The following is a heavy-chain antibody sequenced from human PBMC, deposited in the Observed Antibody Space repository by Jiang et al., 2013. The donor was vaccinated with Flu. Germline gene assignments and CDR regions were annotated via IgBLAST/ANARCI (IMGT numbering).Heavy chain of an antibody. CDR2: INTNFGKP. CDR1: GYTFTNFP. J-gene: IGHJ3*01. D-gene: IGHD1-14*01. CDR3: ARVGKEPYGQLIDGYDV. V-gene: IGHV7-4-1*02. Sequence: QSGSELKKPGASVKVSCKASGYTFTNFPIHWVRQAPGQGLQWMGWINTNFGKPTYAQDFAGRFVFSLDTSVSTAFLEITSVKADDSATYFCARVGKEPYGQLIDGYDVWGQGTMVTIYS.